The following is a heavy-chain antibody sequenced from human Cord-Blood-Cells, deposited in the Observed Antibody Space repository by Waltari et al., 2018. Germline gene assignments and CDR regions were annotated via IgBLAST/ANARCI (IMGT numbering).Heavy chain of an antibody. CDR1: GYTLTELS. Sequence: QVQLVQSGAEVKKPGASVKVSCKVSGYTLTELSMHWVRQAPGKGLEWMGGFDPEDVETIYAQKFQGKVTMTEDTSTDTAYMELRILRSEDTSVYYCATGSLTGDAFDIWGQETMVTVSS. CDR3: ATGSLTGDAFDI. CDR2: FDPEDVET. D-gene: IGHD7-27*01. V-gene: IGHV1-24*01. J-gene: IGHJ3*02.